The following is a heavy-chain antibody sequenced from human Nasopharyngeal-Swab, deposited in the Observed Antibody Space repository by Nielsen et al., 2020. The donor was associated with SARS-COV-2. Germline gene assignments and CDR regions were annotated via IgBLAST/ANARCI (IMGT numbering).Heavy chain of an antibody. Sequence: GESLKISCAASGFTFSSYAISWFRQAPGKGLEWGSVISGSGGSTYYADSVKGRFTISRDNSKNTLYLQMNSLRAEDTAVYYCAKDLAKYSGSYFDYWGQGTLVTVSS. CDR3: AKDLAKYSGSYFDY. CDR1: GFTFSSYA. CDR2: ISGSGGST. D-gene: IGHD1-26*01. J-gene: IGHJ4*02. V-gene: IGHV3-23*01.